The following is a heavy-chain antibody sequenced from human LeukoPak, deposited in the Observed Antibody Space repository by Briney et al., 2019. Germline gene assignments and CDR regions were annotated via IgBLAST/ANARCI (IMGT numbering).Heavy chain of an antibody. Sequence: PSETLSLTCTVSGGSISSYYWSWIRQPPGKGLEWIGYIYYSGSTNYNPSLKSRVTISVDTSKNQFSLKLSAVTAADTAMYYCARDLTGGTFDHWGQGTLVTVSS. CDR1: GGSISSYY. V-gene: IGHV4-59*12. CDR2: IYYSGST. J-gene: IGHJ4*02. CDR3: ARDLTGGTFDH. D-gene: IGHD1-1*01.